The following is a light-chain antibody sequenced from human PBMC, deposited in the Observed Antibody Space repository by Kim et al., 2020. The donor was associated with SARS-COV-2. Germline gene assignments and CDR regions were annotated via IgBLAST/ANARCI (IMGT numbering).Light chain of an antibody. CDR1: SLRSYY. Sequence: SSELTQDPAVSVALGQTVRITCQGDSLRSYYASWYQQKPVQAPVLVIYGRNNRPSGIPDRFSGSTSGNTASLTITGAQAEDEADYYCNSRDSSGNVVFGGGTKLTVL. V-gene: IGLV3-19*01. CDR2: GRN. CDR3: NSRDSSGNVV. J-gene: IGLJ2*01.